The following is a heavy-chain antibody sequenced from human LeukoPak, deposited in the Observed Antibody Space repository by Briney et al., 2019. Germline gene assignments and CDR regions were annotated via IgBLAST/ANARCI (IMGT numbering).Heavy chain of an antibody. Sequence: ASVKVSCKASGYTFTSYGISWVRQAPGQGLEWMGWISAYNGNTNYAQKLQGRVTMTTDTSTSTAYMELRSLRSDDTAVYYCASRQHALYGDHDFFDYWGQGTLVTVSS. D-gene: IGHD4-17*01. CDR2: ISAYNGNT. J-gene: IGHJ4*02. CDR3: ASRQHALYGDHDFFDY. CDR1: GYTFTSYG. V-gene: IGHV1-18*01.